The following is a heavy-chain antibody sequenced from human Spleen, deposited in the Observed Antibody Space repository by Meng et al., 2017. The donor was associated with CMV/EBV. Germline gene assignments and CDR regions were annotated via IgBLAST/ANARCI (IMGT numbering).Heavy chain of an antibody. J-gene: IGHJ4*02. CDR1: GFTFSNYE. CDR2: ISSSGSTI. CDR3: ARDQNGYSSSFEDY. D-gene: IGHD6-13*01. V-gene: IGHV3-48*03. Sequence: GGSLRLSCAASGFTFSNYEMNWVRQAPGKGLEWVSYISSSGSTIHYADSVKGRFTISRDDAKNSLYLQMNSLRAEDTAVYYCARDQNGYSSSFEDYWGQGTLVTVSS.